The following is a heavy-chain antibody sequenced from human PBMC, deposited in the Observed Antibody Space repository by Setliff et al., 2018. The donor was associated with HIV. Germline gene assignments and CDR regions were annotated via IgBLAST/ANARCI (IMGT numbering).Heavy chain of an antibody. CDR1: GVSISSQY. Sequence: SETLSLTCAVSGVSISSQYWSWIRQPPGKGLEWIGFVYYSVNYNYNPSLKSRVSITVDTSKNQVSLRLTSVTAADTAVYYCTRGKSMPTLVTWGLGTLVTVSS. D-gene: IGHD2-2*01. CDR3: TRGKSMPTLVT. J-gene: IGHJ4*02. V-gene: IGHV4-59*11. CDR2: VYYSVNY.